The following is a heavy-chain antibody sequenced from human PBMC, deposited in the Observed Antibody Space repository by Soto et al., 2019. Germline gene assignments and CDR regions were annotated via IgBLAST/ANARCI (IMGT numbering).Heavy chain of an antibody. Sequence: TSETLSLTCTVSGDSISSDGFYWSWIRQHPGKGLEWIAYIYYSGSTYYNPSLKSRVTISVDTSKNRFSLHLRSVTAADAAVYFCVRDPQGRAFDIWGQGTTVTVSS. CDR1: GDSISSDGFY. CDR2: IYYSGST. J-gene: IGHJ3*02. CDR3: VRDPQGRAFDI. V-gene: IGHV4-31*03.